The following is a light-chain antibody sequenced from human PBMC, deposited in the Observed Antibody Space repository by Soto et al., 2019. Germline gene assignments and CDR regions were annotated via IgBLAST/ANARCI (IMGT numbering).Light chain of an antibody. J-gene: IGKJ1*01. CDR3: QQSYSTPPWT. CDR1: QSIGSW. CDR2: AAS. V-gene: IGKV1-39*01. Sequence: DIQMTQSPSTLSASVGDRVTITCRASQSIGSWLAWYQQKPGKAPKLLIYAASSLQSGVPSRFSGSGSGTDFTLTISSLQPEDFATYYCQQSYSTPPWTFGQGTKVDI.